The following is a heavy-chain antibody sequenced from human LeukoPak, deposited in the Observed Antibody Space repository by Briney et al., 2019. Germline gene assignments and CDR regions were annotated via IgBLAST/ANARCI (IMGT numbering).Heavy chain of an antibody. CDR1: GFTFSSYS. D-gene: IGHD5-12*01. J-gene: IGHJ4*02. CDR2: ISSSSSTI. V-gene: IGHV3-48*01. CDR3: ASGKGYSGYVGSFDY. Sequence: GGSLRLSCAASGFTFSSYSMNWVRQAPGKGLEWVSYISSSSSTIYYADSVKGRFTISRDNAKNSLYLQMNSLRVEDTAVYYCASGKGYSGYVGSFDYWGQGTLVTVSS.